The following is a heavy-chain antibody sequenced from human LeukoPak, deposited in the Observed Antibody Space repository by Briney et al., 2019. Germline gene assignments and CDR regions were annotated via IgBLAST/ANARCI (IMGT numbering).Heavy chain of an antibody. D-gene: IGHD3-3*01. V-gene: IGHV4-59*01. CDR1: GGSISSYY. CDR3: AREERITIFGVVSNWFDP. Sequence: SETLSLTCTVSGGSISSYYWSWIRQPPGKGLEWIGYIYYSGSTNYNPSLKSRVTISVDTSKNQFSLKLSSVTAADTAVYYCAREERITIFGVVSNWFDPWGQGTPVTVSS. CDR2: IYYSGST. J-gene: IGHJ5*02.